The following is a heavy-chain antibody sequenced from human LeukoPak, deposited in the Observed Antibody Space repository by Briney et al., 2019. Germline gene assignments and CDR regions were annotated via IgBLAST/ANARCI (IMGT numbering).Heavy chain of an antibody. CDR3: ARDGGYTSLDY. V-gene: IGHV3-48*04. CDR2: ITSSGSTI. Sequence: GGSLRLSCAASGFTFSSYWMSWVRQAPGKGLEWVSYITSSGSTIYYADSVKGRFTISRDNAKNSLYLQMNSLRAEDTAMYYCARDGGYTSLDYWGQGTLVTVSS. CDR1: GFTFSSYW. D-gene: IGHD6-13*01. J-gene: IGHJ4*02.